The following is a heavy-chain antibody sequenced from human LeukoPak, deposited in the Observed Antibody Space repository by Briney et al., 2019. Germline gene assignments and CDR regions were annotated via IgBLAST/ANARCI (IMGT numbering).Heavy chain of an antibody. CDR2: FDPEDGET. V-gene: IGHV1-24*01. D-gene: IGHD4-17*01. CDR3: AREAVTRNYFDY. Sequence: ASVKVSCEVSGYTLTELSMHWVRQAPGKGLEWMGGFDPEDGETIYTHKFQGRVTMTEATSTDTAYMEVSSLRSEDTAVYYCAREAVTRNYFDYWGQGTLVTVSS. CDR1: GYTLTELS. J-gene: IGHJ4*02.